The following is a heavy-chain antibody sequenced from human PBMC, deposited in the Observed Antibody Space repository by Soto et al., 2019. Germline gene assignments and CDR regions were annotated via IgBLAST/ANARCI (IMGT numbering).Heavy chain of an antibody. CDR1: GLSVSSND. J-gene: IGHJ1*01. V-gene: IGHV3-66*01. CDR3: ARDLGSSWYPEYFQH. D-gene: IGHD6-13*01. CDR2: IYSADNT. Sequence: GSLRLSCAASGLSVSSNDMSWVRQAPGKGLECVSIIYSADNTFYVDSVKGRFIISRDNSKNSLYLQMNSLRAEDTAVYYCARDLGSSWYPEYFQHWGQGTLVTVSS.